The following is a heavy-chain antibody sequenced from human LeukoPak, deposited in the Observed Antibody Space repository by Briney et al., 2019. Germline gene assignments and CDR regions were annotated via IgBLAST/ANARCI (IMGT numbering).Heavy chain of an antibody. CDR3: AGTMIVVVPYDAFDI. J-gene: IGHJ3*02. V-gene: IGHV4-30-4*01. Sequence: SETLSLTCTVSGGSISSGDYSWSWIRQPPGKGLEWIGYIYYSGSTYYNPSLKSRVTISVDTSKNQFSLKLSSVTAADTAVYYCAGTMIVVVPYDAFDIWGQGTMVTVSS. CDR2: IYYSGST. D-gene: IGHD3-22*01. CDR1: GGSISSGDYS.